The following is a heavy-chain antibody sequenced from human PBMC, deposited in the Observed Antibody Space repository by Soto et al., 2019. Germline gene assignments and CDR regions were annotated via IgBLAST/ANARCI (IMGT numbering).Heavy chain of an antibody. D-gene: IGHD4-17*01. CDR2: INAGNGNT. CDR1: GYTFTSYA. J-gene: IGHJ6*03. Sequence: GASVKVSCKASGYTFTSYAMHWVRQAPGQRLEWMGWINAGNGNTKYSQKFQGRVTITRDTSASTAYMELSSLRSEDTAVYYCARSTVTKLTRYYYYCMDVWGKGTTVTVSS. CDR3: ARSTVTKLTRYYYYCMDV. V-gene: IGHV1-3*01.